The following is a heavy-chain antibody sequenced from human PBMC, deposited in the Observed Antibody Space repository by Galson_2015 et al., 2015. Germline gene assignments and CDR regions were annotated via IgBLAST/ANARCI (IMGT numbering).Heavy chain of an antibody. J-gene: IGHJ5*02. D-gene: IGHD3-3*01. CDR3: AGKRITIFGVVTPGFDP. CDR2: IYYSGST. CDR1: GGSISSYY. V-gene: IGHV4-59*04. Sequence: TLSLTCTVSGGSISSYYWSWIRQPPGRGLEWIGYIYYSGSTYYNPSLKSRVTISVDTSKNQFSLKLSSVTAADTAVYYCAGKRITIFGVVTPGFDPWGQGTLVTVSS.